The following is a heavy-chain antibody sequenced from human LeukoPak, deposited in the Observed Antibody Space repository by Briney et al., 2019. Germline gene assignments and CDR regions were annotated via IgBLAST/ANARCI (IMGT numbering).Heavy chain of an antibody. CDR3: ARAGIIVVPAAMRGYYYYMDV. J-gene: IGHJ6*03. Sequence: GGSLRLSCAASGFTFYDYGMSWVRHAPGKGLEWVSGINWNGGSTGYADSVKGRFTISRDNAKNSLYLQMNSLRAEDTALYYCARAGIIVVPAAMRGYYYYMDVWGKGTTVTVSS. CDR2: INWNGGST. CDR1: GFTFYDYG. V-gene: IGHV3-20*04. D-gene: IGHD2-2*01.